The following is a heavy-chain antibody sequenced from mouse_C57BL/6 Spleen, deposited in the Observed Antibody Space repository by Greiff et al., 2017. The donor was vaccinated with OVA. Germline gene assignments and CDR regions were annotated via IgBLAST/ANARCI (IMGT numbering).Heavy chain of an antibody. CDR3: ARMVTTGYYFDY. D-gene: IGHD2-2*01. V-gene: IGHV5-17*01. CDR1: GFTFSDYG. J-gene: IGHJ2*01. Sequence: EVKVEESGGGLVKPGGSLKLSCAASGFTFSDYGMHWVRQAPEKGLEWVAYISSGSSTIYYADTVKGRFTISRDNAKNTLFLQMTSLRSEDTAMYYCARMVTTGYYFDYWGQGTTLTVSS. CDR2: ISSGSSTI.